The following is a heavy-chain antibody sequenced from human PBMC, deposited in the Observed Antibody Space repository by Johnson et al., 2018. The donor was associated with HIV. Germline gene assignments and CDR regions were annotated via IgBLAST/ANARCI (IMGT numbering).Heavy chain of an antibody. CDR2: ISNDGSNK. CDR1: GFTFSSYA. J-gene: IGHJ3*02. V-gene: IGHV3-30*09. CDR3: ARVHSGGAFEI. Sequence: QVQLVESGGGVVQPGRSLRLSCAASGFTFSSYAIHWVRQAPGKGLEWVAVISNDGSNKNYADSVRGRFAISRDNSKNTLYLQMNSLRAEDTAVYYCARVHSGGAFEIWGQGTMVTVSS.